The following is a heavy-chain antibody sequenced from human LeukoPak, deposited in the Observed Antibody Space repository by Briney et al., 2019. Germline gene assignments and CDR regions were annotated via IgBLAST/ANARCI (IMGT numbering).Heavy chain of an antibody. CDR2: ITSNGAYT. Sequence: GGSLRLSCAASGFTFSDYTIHWVRQAPGKRLQSVSAITSNGAYTHYADSVKGRFTISRDNSRNAVFLQMGGLRLEDMAVYYCARVKMGATVSDYYYYYMDVWGTGTTVTVSS. J-gene: IGHJ6*03. V-gene: IGHV3-64*02. CDR1: GFTFSDYT. D-gene: IGHD1-26*01. CDR3: ARVKMGATVSDYYYYYMDV.